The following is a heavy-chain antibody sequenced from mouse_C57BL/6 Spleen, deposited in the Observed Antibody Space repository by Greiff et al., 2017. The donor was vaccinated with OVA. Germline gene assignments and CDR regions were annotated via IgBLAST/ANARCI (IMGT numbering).Heavy chain of an antibody. CDR3: ARGGYDGYLYYFDY. D-gene: IGHD2-3*01. CDR2: INPSNGGT. CDR1: GYTFTSYW. Sequence: QVQLKQPGTELVKPGASVKLSCKASGYTFTSYWMHWVKQRPGQGLEWIGNINPSNGGTNYNEKFKSKATLTVDKSSSTAYMQLSSLTSEDSAVYYCARGGYDGYLYYFDYWGQGTTLTVSS. J-gene: IGHJ2*01. V-gene: IGHV1-53*01.